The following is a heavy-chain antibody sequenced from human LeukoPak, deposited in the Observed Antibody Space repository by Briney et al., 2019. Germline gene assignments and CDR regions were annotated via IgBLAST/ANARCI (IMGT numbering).Heavy chain of an antibody. D-gene: IGHD2-2*01. CDR2: IKQGGSEK. Sequence: GGSLRLSCAASGFTFSSYWMSWVRQAPGKGLEWVANIKQGGSEKYYVDSVKGRFTISRDNAKNSLYLQMNSLRAEDTAVYYCARAPLHLAMYHYFDYWGQGTLVTVSS. CDR1: GFTFSSYW. V-gene: IGHV3-7*01. J-gene: IGHJ4*02. CDR3: ARAPLHLAMYHYFDY.